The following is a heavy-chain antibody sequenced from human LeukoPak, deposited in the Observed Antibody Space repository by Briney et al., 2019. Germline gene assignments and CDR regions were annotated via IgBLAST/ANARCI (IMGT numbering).Heavy chain of an antibody. CDR3: ARATPRIAAAGLNFDY. CDR1: GYPSTIINYY. J-gene: IGHJ4*02. CDR2: VYSSGST. V-gene: IGHV4-39*07. D-gene: IGHD6-13*01. Sequence: SETLSLTCAVSGYPSTIINYYWGWIRQPPGKGLEWIGTVYSSGSTYYNASLKSRVTISVDTSRNQFSLKLSSVTAADTAVYYCARATPRIAAAGLNFDYWGQGTLVTVSS.